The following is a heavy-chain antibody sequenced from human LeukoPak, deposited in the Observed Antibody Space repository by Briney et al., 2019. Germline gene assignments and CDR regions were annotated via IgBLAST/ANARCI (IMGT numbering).Heavy chain of an antibody. D-gene: IGHD6-19*01. Sequence: ASVKVSCKASGYTFTSYGISWVRQAPGQGLEWMGWISAYNGNTNYAQKLQGRVTMTTDTSTSTAYMELRSLRSDDTAVYYCARFGLGKHIEVAGIPFDIWGQGTMVTVSS. CDR1: GYTFTSYG. V-gene: IGHV1-18*01. J-gene: IGHJ3*02. CDR3: ARFGLGKHIEVAGIPFDI. CDR2: ISAYNGNT.